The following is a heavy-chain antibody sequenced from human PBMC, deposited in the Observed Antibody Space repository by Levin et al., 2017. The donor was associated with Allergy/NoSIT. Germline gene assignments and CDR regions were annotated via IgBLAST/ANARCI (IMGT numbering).Heavy chain of an antibody. D-gene: IGHD6-19*01. CDR2: ISSRSGSQ. CDR3: PKALGYSSGWFAASALYVMDV. V-gene: IGHV3-21*05. Sequence: GGSLRLSCVASGFTFSNYAMNWVRQAPGKGLEWVSYISSRSGSQYYADSLKGRFTISRDNAKNSLYLQMNSLRAEDTAVYYCPKALGYSSGWFAASALYVMDVWGQGTTVTVSS. CDR1: GFTFSNYA. J-gene: IGHJ6*02.